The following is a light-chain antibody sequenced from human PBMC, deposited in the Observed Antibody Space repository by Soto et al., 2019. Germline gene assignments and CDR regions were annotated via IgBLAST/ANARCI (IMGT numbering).Light chain of an antibody. CDR2: GTS. J-gene: IGKJ5*01. CDR3: QQSYSTLLIT. Sequence: DIQMTQSPSFLSASVGDRVTISCRASQAINTYLNWYQQKPRKAPKLLIYGTSDLQNGVPSRFSGGVSGTDFTLTISSLQPEDFATYYCQQSYSTLLITFGQGTRLE. V-gene: IGKV1-39*01. CDR1: QAINTY.